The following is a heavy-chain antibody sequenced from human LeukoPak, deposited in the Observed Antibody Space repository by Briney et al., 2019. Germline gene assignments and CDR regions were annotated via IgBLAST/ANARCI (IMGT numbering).Heavy chain of an antibody. CDR2: IIPILGIA. D-gene: IGHD2-2*02. CDR1: GGTFSSYA. V-gene: IGHV1-69*04. J-gene: IGHJ3*02. CDR3: ARDWKDIVVVPAGIPGGDAFDI. Sequence: ASVKVSCKASGGTFSSYAISWVRQAPGQGLEWMGRIIPILGIANYVQKFQGRVTITADKSTSTAYMELSSLRSEDTAVYYCARDWKDIVVVPAGIPGGDAFDIWGQGTMVTVSS.